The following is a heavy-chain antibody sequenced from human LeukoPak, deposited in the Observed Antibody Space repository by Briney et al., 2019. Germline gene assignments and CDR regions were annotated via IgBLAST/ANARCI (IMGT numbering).Heavy chain of an antibody. J-gene: IGHJ4*02. CDR1: GGSFSGYY. V-gene: IGHV4-34*01. Sequence: SETLSLTCAVYGGSFSGYYWSWIRQPPGKGLEWIGEINHSGSTNYNPSLKSRVTISVDTSKNQFSLKLSSVTAADTAVYYCARVIGNDYYDSSGYYFFDCWGQGTLVTVSS. D-gene: IGHD3-22*01. CDR2: INHSGST. CDR3: ARVIGNDYYDSSGYYFFDC.